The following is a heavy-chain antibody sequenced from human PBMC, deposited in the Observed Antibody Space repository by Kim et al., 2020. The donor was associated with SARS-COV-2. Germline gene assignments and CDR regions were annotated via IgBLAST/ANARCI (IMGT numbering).Heavy chain of an antibody. CDR2: IDADNGNT. J-gene: IGHJ4*02. Sequence: ASVKVSCKASGYTFTSYAFHWVRQATGQSLEWMGWIDADNGNTKYSQKFQGRVTLTRDTSARTAYMELSSLRSEDTAVYYCARNEDYWGQGTLVTVSS. V-gene: IGHV1-3*01. CDR1: GYTFTSYA. CDR3: ARNEDY.